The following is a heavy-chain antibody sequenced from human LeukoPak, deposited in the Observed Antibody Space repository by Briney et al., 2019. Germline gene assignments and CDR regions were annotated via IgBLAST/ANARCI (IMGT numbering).Heavy chain of an antibody. Sequence: GGSLRLSCAASGFTFSSYEMNWVRQAPGKGLEWVSYISGSGSTIYYADSVKGRFTISRDNAKNSLYLQMNSLRAEDTAVYYCARAKGYCSSTSCPFDYWGQGTLVTVSS. CDR2: ISGSGSTI. CDR1: GFTFSSYE. V-gene: IGHV3-48*03. CDR3: ARAKGYCSSTSCPFDY. J-gene: IGHJ4*02. D-gene: IGHD2-2*01.